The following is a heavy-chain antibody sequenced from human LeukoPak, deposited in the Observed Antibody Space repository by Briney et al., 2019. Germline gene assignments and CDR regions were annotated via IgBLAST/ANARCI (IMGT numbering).Heavy chain of an antibody. CDR1: GFTFKTYG. V-gene: IGHV3-30*02. J-gene: IGHJ4*02. D-gene: IGHD6-19*01. CDR2: IEKDGSNK. CDR3: AKDLEQWPAVPEY. Sequence: GGSLRLSCAASGFTFKTYGMHWVRQAPGKGLDWVAFIEKDGSNKYYADSVKGRFTVSRDNSKNRLYLQMNSLRPEETALYYCAKDLEQWPAVPEYWGQGTLVIVSS.